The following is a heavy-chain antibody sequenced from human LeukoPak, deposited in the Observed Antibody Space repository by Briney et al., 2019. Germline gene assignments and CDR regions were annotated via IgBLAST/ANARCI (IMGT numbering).Heavy chain of an antibody. V-gene: IGHV1-18*01. CDR2: ISANNGDT. CDR3: ARDGVRSGTTDF. J-gene: IGHJ4*02. Sequence: ASVKVSCKASGYTFTSYGISWVRQAPGQGLEWMGWISANNGDTKYAPKFQGRVTMTTESNTRTAYLDVRSLRSDDTAVYYCARDGVRSGTTDFWGQGTLITVAS. D-gene: IGHD1-1*01. CDR1: GYTFTSYG.